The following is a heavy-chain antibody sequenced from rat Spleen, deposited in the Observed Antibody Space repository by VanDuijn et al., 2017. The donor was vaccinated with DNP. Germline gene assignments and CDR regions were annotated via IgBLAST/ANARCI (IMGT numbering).Heavy chain of an antibody. V-gene: IGHV5-7*01. CDR3: TRHRTIMPYYYAMDA. D-gene: IGHD1-12*01. CDR1: GFTFSDYG. J-gene: IGHJ4*01. CDR2: ISYNGGTP. Sequence: EVQLVESGGTLVQPGRSLKLSCAASGFTFSDYGMAWVRQAPTKGLEWVATISYNGGTPYYRDSVKGRFTISRDNAQSTLYLQMDSLRSEDTATYYCTRHRTIMPYYYAMDAWGQGASVTVSS.